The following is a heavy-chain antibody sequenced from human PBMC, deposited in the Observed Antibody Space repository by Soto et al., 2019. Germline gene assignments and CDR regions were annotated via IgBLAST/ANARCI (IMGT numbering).Heavy chain of an antibody. D-gene: IGHD3-16*02. J-gene: IGHJ6*02. CDR3: AKDRQPRGRIAGMDV. CDR1: GFTFSSYG. CDR2: ISYDGSNK. Sequence: GGSLRLSCAASGFTFSSYGMHWVRQAPGKGLEWVAVISYDGSNKYYADSVKGRFTISRDNSKNTLYLQMNSLRAEDTAVYYCAKDRQPRGRIAGMDVWGQGTTVTVSS. V-gene: IGHV3-30*18.